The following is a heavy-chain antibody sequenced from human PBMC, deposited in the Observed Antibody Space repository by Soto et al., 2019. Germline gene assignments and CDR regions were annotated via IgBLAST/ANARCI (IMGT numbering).Heavy chain of an antibody. CDR3: AKQAYYYDSSGYYGY. J-gene: IGHJ4*02. CDR1: GFTFSSYA. CDR2: ISGSGGST. Sequence: GGSLILSCAASGFTFSSYAMSWVRQAPGKGLEWVSAISGSGGSTYYADSVKGRFTISRDNSKNTLYLQMNSLRAEDTAVYYCAKQAYYYDSSGYYGYGGQGALVTVSS. D-gene: IGHD3-22*01. V-gene: IGHV3-23*01.